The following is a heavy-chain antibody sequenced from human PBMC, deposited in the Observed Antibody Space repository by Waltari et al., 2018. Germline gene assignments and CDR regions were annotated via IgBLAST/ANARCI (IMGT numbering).Heavy chain of an antibody. CDR2: IYYSGST. J-gene: IGHJ4*02. V-gene: IGHV4-39*07. CDR1: GASFESSRHY. CDR3: ARTAYDHLTGYPTLDH. D-gene: IGHD3-9*01. Sequence: QVQLQESGPGLVKPSETLSLTCSVSGASFESSRHYWGWVRQPTGKGLEWIGSIYYSGSTYYNPSRKSRVNVSVDAANDQFSLKVTSVTAADTAIYYCARTAYDHLTGYPTLDHWGQGILVTVSS.